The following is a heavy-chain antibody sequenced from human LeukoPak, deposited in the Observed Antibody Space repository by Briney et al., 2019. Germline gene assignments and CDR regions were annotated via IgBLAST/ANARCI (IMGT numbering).Heavy chain of an antibody. CDR2: IYYSGST. Sequence: SETLSLTCTVSGGSISSYYWSWIRQPAGKGLEWIGYIYYSGSTNYNPSLKSRVTISVDTSKNQFSLKLSSVTAADTAVYYCARAGIAAAGFDYWGQGTLVTVSS. CDR3: ARAGIAAAGFDY. V-gene: IGHV4-59*01. J-gene: IGHJ4*02. D-gene: IGHD6-13*01. CDR1: GGSISSYY.